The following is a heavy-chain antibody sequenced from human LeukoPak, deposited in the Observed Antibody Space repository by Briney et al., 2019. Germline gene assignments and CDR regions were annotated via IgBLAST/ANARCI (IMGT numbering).Heavy chain of an antibody. CDR3: ARDLQDSGSYLKVYYMDV. CDR2: IWYDGSNK. Sequence: GRSLRLSCAASGFTFSSYGMHWVRQAPGKGLEWVAVIWYDGSNKYYADSVKGRFTISRDNSKNTLYLQMNSLGAEDTAVYYCARDLQDSGSYLKVYYMDVWGKGTTVTVSS. CDR1: GFTFSSYG. V-gene: IGHV3-33*01. J-gene: IGHJ6*03. D-gene: IGHD1-26*01.